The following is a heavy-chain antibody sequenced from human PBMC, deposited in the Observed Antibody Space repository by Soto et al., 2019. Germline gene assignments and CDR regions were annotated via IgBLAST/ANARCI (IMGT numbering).Heavy chain of an antibody. CDR2: IYYSGST. D-gene: IGHD3-3*01. CDR1: GGSISSYY. V-gene: IGHV4-59*01. J-gene: IGHJ6*03. CDR3: AYKSYDFWSGYFNYYYMDV. Sequence: SETLSLTCTVSGGSISSYYWSWIRQPPGKGLEWIGYIYYSGSTNYNPSLKSRVTISVDTSKNQFSLKMSSVTAADTAVYYCAYKSYDFWSGYFNYYYMDVWGKGTTVTVSS.